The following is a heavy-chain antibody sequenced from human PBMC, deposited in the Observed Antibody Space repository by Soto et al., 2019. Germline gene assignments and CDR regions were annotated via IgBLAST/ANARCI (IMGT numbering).Heavy chain of an antibody. D-gene: IGHD3-22*01. J-gene: IGHJ4*02. Sequence: PGGSLRLSCTASGFTSGSFGMHWVRQAPGKGLEWVAFISFDGRTKYYVDNVKGRFTISRDNSKNTLYLQMNNLRAEDTAIYYCAKLAYDDSASTNPHFDYWGQGTPVTVSS. V-gene: IGHV3-30*18. CDR3: AKLAYDDSASTNPHFDY. CDR1: GFTSGSFG. CDR2: ISFDGRTK.